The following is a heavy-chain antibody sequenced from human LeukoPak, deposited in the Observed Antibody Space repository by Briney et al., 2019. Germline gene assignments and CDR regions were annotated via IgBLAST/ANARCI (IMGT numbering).Heavy chain of an antibody. V-gene: IGHV3-23*01. CDR2: VSGSGGST. Sequence: GGSLRLSCAASGFTFSDYAMNWVRQAPGKGLEWVSAVSGSGGSTYYADSVKGRFTISRDNSKNTLNLQMNSLRAEDTAVYYCAKSYYYGSGGYSLTAFDIWGQGTMVTVSS. CDR3: AKSYYYGSGGYSLTAFDI. CDR1: GFTFSDYA. J-gene: IGHJ3*02. D-gene: IGHD3-10*01.